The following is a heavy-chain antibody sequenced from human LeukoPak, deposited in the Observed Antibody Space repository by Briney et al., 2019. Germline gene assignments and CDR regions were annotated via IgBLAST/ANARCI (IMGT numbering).Heavy chain of an antibody. J-gene: IGHJ5*02. Sequence: ASVRVSCKASGYIFTDYYVNWVRQAPGQGLEWMGLINPYIGVTNLAQKFQGRGTITTDTSITTASIELSRLSSDDTAVYYCARGWRINASGGFVDPWGQGTLVTASS. D-gene: IGHD1-14*01. CDR1: GYIFTDYY. CDR2: INPYIGVT. CDR3: ARGWRINASGGFVDP. V-gene: IGHV1-2*02.